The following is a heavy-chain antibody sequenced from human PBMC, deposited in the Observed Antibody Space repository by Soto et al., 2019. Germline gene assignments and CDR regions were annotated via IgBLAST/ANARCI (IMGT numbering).Heavy chain of an antibody. CDR3: ARRRYDILGGYYEGPFDY. J-gene: IGHJ4*02. V-gene: IGHV4-39*01. CDR2: IFYSGTT. D-gene: IGHD3-9*01. Sequence: SETLSLTCTVSGDSISSKDSYWFWLRQPPEKGVEWIGNIFYSGTTNYNPSLKSRVTISVDTSKNHVSLKVSSVTAADTAVYHCARRRYDILGGYYEGPFDYWGQGTLVTVSS. CDR1: GDSISSKDSY.